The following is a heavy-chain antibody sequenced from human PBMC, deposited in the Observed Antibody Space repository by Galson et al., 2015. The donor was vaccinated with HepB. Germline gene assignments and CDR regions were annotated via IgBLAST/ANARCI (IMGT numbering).Heavy chain of an antibody. CDR3: AKDPSAAGYFDY. J-gene: IGHJ4*02. V-gene: IGHV3-23*01. CDR1: GFTFSSYA. CDR2: ISGSGGST. D-gene: IGHD6-13*01. Sequence: SLRLSCAASGFTFSSYAMSWVRQAPRKGLEWVSAISGSGGSTYYADSVKGRFTISRDNSKNTLYLQMNSLRAEDTAVYYCAKDPSAAGYFDYWGQGTLVTVSS.